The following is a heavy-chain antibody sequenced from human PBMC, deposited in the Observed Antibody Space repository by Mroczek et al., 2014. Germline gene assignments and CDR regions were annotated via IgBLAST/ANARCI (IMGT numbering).Heavy chain of an antibody. CDR2: ISGSGGST. V-gene: IGHV3-23*01. Sequence: EVQLLETGGGLVQPGGGPLRLSCAASGFTFSSYAMSWVRQAPGKGLEWVSAISGSGGSTYYADSVKGRFTISRDNSKNTLYLQMNSLRAEDTAVYYCAKDLKSPGGRRRVAQVGNAFDIWGQGTMVTVSS. D-gene: IGHD1-26*01. J-gene: IGHJ3*02. CDR1: GFTFSSYA. CDR3: AKDLKSPGGRRRVAQVGNAFDI.